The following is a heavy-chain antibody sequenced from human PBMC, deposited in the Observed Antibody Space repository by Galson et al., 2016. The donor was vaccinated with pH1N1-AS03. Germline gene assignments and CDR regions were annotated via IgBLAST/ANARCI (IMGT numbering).Heavy chain of an antibody. D-gene: IGHD5-24*01. CDR2: LYTGGDT. CDR3: ARVDSSTYSDGWVPFDY. CDR1: GLSVAENY. J-gene: IGHJ4*01. V-gene: IGHV3-53*01. Sequence: SLRLSCAVSGLSVAENYMSWVRQAPGKGLEWVSSLYTGGDTFYTDSVRGRFTISRDDSKNTLYLQMNSLRAADTAMYYCARVDSSTYSDGWVPFDYWG.